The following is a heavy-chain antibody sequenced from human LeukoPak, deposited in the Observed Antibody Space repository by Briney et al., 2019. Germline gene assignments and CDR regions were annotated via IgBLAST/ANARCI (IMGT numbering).Heavy chain of an antibody. CDR1: GFTFSTYA. V-gene: IGHV3-23*01. CDR3: ARLSTAMVALDY. CDR2: ISGSGGTK. J-gene: IGHJ4*02. D-gene: IGHD5-18*01. Sequence: GGSLRLSCAASGFTFSTYAMSWVRQAPGKGLEWVSAISGSGGTKYYADSVKGRFTISRDNSKNTLYLQMNSLRAEDTAVYYCARLSTAMVALDYWGQGTLVTVSS.